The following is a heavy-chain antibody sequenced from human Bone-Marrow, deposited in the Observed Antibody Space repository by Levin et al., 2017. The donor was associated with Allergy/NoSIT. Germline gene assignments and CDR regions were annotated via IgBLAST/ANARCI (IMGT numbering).Heavy chain of an antibody. D-gene: IGHD3-22*01. J-gene: IGHJ4*02. CDR1: GGSISSYY. CDR2: IYYSGST. V-gene: IGHV4-59*01. Sequence: ESLKISCTVSGGSISSYYWSWIRQPPGKGLEWIGYIYYSGSTNYNPSLKSRVTISVDTSKNQFSLKLSSVTAADTAVYYCARDLSRSYYYDSSGSGFGYWGQGTLVTVSS. CDR3: ARDLSRSYYYDSSGSGFGY.